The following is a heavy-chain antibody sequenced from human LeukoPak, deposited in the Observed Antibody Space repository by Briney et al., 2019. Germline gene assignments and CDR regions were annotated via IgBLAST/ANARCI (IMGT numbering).Heavy chain of an antibody. CDR2: FYSGGDT. J-gene: IGHJ4*02. D-gene: IGHD3-22*01. CDR1: GFTVSSNH. V-gene: IGHV3-53*01. Sequence: GGSLRLSCAVSGFTVSSNHMSWVRQAPGKGLEWVSVFYSGGDTHYADSVKGRFTISRDNSKNTLYLQMNSLRAEDTAVYYCARGVYGSSGYYLWWGQGTLVTVSS. CDR3: ARGVYGSSGYYLW.